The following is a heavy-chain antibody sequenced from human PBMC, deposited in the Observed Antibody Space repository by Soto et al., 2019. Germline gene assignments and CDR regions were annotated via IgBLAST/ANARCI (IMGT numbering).Heavy chain of an antibody. CDR1: GYTFPNYG. D-gene: IGHD2-21*02. V-gene: IGHV1-18*04. J-gene: IGHJ1*01. CDR3: ARDVIAYCGSDCYPGYFHH. CDR2: ISAYNDNT. Sequence: QVQLVQSGVEVKKPGASVKVSCKASGYTFPNYGINWVRQAPGQGLEWMGWISAYNDNTDYAQKLQGRVTMTTDTSTTTAYMEVTNLRSDDPAVYYCARDVIAYCGSDCYPGYFHHWGQGTLVIVSS.